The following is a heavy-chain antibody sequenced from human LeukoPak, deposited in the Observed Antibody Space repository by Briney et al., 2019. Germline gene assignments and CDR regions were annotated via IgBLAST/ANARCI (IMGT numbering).Heavy chain of an antibody. CDR1: GGTFISYA. J-gene: IGHJ3*02. CDR2: IIPIFGTA. Sequence: GASVKVSCKASGGTFISYAISWVRQAPGQGLEWMEGIIPIFGTANYAQKFQGRVTITTDESTSTAYMELSSLRSEDTAVYYCARNKCRGAEDIGCGYAFDIWGQGTLVTVSS. CDR3: ARNKCRGAEDIGCGYAFDI. V-gene: IGHV1-69*05. D-gene: IGHD1-26*01.